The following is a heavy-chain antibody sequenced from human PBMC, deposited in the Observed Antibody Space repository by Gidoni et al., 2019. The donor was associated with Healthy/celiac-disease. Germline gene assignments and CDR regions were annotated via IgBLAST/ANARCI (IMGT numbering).Heavy chain of an antibody. CDR1: GFTFSSYD. D-gene: IGHD3-16*01. Sequence: EVQLVESGGGLVQPGGSLRLSCAASGFTFSSYDMHWVRQATGKGLEWVSAIGTAGDTYYPGSVKGRFTISRENAKNSLYLQMNSLRAGDTAVYYCAREAGGGGMDVWGQGTTVTVSS. CDR3: AREAGGGGMDV. J-gene: IGHJ6*02. V-gene: IGHV3-13*01. CDR2: IGTAGDT.